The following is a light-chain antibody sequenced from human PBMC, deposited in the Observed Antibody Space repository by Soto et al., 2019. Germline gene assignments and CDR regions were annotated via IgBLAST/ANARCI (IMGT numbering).Light chain of an antibody. J-gene: IGLJ3*02. Sequence: QSALTQPASVSGSPGQSITISCTGTSSDVGDDGFVSLYQQYPGKAPKLMIYKVSNRPSGVSNRFSGSRSANTASLTISGLQAEDEADYYCSSYTQRYIWVFGGGTKLTVL. CDR2: KVS. CDR3: SSYTQRYIWV. CDR1: SSDVGDDGF. V-gene: IGLV2-14*01.